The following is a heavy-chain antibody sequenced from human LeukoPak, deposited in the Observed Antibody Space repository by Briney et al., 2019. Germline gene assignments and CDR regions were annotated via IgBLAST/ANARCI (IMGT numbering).Heavy chain of an antibody. J-gene: IGHJ3*02. V-gene: IGHV3-23*01. CDR2: VSGSGSTT. CDR1: GFTFNSYA. CDR3: ARDGGDEDIVVVHAFDI. Sequence: PGGSLRLSCAASGFTFNSYAMSWVRQAPGKELEWVSTVSGSGSTTYYPDSVKGRFTISRDNSKNTLYLQMNSLRAEDTAVYYCARDGGDEDIVVVHAFDIWGQGTMVTVSS. D-gene: IGHD2-2*01.